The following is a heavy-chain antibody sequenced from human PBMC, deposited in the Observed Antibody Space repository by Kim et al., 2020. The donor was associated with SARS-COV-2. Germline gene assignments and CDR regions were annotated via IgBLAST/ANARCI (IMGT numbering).Heavy chain of an antibody. J-gene: IGHJ6*02. Sequence: SETLSLTCTVSGGSISSYYWSWIRQPPGKGLEWIGYIYYSGSTNYNPSLKSRVTISVDTSKNQFSLKLSSVTAADTAVYYCARVLLWFGEPHYYYYGMDVWGQGTTVTVSS. CDR1: GGSISSYY. V-gene: IGHV4-59*13. CDR3: ARVLLWFGEPHYYYYGMDV. D-gene: IGHD3-10*01. CDR2: IYYSGST.